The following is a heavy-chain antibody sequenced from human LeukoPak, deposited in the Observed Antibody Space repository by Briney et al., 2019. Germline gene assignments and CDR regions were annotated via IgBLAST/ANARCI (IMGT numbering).Heavy chain of an antibody. D-gene: IGHD6-19*01. V-gene: IGHV1-2*04. Sequence: ASVKVSCKASGYTFTGYYMHWVRQAPGQGLEWMGWINPNSGGTNYAQKFQGWVTMTRDTSISTAYMELSRLRSDDTAVYFCASSNPLAVAGTIDYWGQGTLVTVSS. CDR3: ASSNPLAVAGTIDY. J-gene: IGHJ4*02. CDR1: GYTFTGYY. CDR2: INPNSGGT.